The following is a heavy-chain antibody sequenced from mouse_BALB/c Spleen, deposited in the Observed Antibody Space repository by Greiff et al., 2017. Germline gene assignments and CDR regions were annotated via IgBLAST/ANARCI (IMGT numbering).Heavy chain of an antibody. CDR2: IRSKSNNYAT. CDR3: VRHNHAMDY. D-gene: IGHD1-3*01. Sequence: VQLQQSGGGLVQPKGSLKLSCAASGFTFNTYAMNWVRQAPGKGLEWVARIRSKSNNYATYYADSVKDRFTISRDDSQSMLYLQMNNLKTEDTAMYYCVRHNHAMDYWGQGTSVTVSS. J-gene: IGHJ4*01. CDR1: GFTFNTYA. V-gene: IGHV10-1*02.